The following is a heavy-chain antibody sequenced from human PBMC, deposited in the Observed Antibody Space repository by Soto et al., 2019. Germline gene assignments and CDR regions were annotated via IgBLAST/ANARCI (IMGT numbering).Heavy chain of an antibody. D-gene: IGHD2-2*01. CDR3: ASRYCSSTSCHYFDY. CDR2: IYFSGTT. Sequence: QVQLQESGPGLVKPSQTLSLTCTVSGGSISSGDYYWSWIRQYPGKGLEWIGFIYFSGTTYYNPSLKSRVTISVDTSKNHFSLKLTSVTAADTAVYYCASRYCSSTSCHYFDYWGQGTLVTVSS. CDR1: GGSISSGDYY. V-gene: IGHV4-31*03. J-gene: IGHJ4*02.